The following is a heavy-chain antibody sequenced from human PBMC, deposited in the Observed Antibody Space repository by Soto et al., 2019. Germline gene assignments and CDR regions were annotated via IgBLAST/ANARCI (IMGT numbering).Heavy chain of an antibody. CDR3: ARRQRRGYSGYDFRYWFDP. D-gene: IGHD5-12*01. Sequence: VASVKVSCKASGYTFTSYGISWVRQAPGQGLEWMGWISAYNGNTNYAQKLQGRVTMTTDTSTSTAYMELRSLRSDDTAVYYCARRQRRGYSGYDFRYWFDPWGQGTLVTVS. CDR1: GYTFTSYG. V-gene: IGHV1-18*01. CDR2: ISAYNGNT. J-gene: IGHJ5*02.